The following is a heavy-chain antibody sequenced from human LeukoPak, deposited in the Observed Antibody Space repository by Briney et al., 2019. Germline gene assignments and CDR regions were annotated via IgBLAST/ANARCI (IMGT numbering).Heavy chain of an antibody. J-gene: IGHJ5*02. CDR1: GYTFTSYD. Sequence: GASVKVSCKASGYTFTSYDINWVRQATGQGLEWMGWMNPNSGNPGYAQKLQGRVTMTRNPSISTAYVELSSLRSEDTAVYYCARLRYANNWFDPWGQGTLVTVSS. D-gene: IGHD3-9*01. V-gene: IGHV1-8*01. CDR3: ARLRYANNWFDP. CDR2: MNPNSGNP.